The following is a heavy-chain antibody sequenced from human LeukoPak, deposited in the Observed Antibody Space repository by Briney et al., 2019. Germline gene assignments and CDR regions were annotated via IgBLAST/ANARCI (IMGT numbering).Heavy chain of an antibody. Sequence: PSETLSLTCTVSGGSISSYYWSWIRQPPGKGVEWIGYIYYSGSTNYNPSLKSRVTISVDMSKNQFSLRVTSVTAADTAVYYCARSWGYDFWTGNLLDYWGQGTLVSVSS. CDR2: IYYSGST. V-gene: IGHV4-59*12. CDR1: GGSISSYY. D-gene: IGHD3-3*01. CDR3: ARSWGYDFWTGNLLDY. J-gene: IGHJ4*02.